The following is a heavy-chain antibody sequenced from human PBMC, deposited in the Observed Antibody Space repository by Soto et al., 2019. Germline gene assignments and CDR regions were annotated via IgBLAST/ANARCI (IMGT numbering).Heavy chain of an antibody. D-gene: IGHD3-10*01. CDR1: GFTFSDYY. J-gene: IGHJ6*02. CDR3: AREEVRGVTYYYYDGMDV. Sequence: QVQLVESGGGLVKPGGSLRLSCAASGFTFSDYYMSWIRQAPGKGLEWVSYISSSGSTIYYADSVKGRFTISRDNAKNSRYLQMNSLRAEDTAVYYCAREEVRGVTYYYYDGMDVWGQGTTVTVSS. CDR2: ISSSGSTI. V-gene: IGHV3-11*01.